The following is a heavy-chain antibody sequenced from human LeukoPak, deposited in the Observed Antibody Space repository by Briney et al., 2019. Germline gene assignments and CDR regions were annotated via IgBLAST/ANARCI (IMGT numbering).Heavy chain of an antibody. J-gene: IGHJ5*02. CDR3: ARAHGSAGGNWFDP. CDR1: GFTFSSYS. CDR2: INRDSRYI. D-gene: IGHD2-8*02. V-gene: IGHV3-21*01. Sequence: PGGSLRLSCAASGFTFSSYSMTWVRQSPGKGLEWVSSINRDSRYIYYADSVKGRFTISRDNAKNSLYLQMNGLRAEDTAVYYCARAHGSAGGNWFDPWGQGTLVTVSS.